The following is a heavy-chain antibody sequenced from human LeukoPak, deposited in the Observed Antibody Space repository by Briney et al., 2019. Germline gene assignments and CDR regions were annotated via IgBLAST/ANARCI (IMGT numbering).Heavy chain of an antibody. D-gene: IGHD5-24*01. CDR1: GGSFSGYY. Sequence: SETLSLTCAVYGGSFSGYYWSWIRQPPGKGLEWIGEINHSGSTNYNPSLKSRVTISVDTSKNQFSLKLSSVTAADTAVYYCARGNDKRRPYYCYYYMDVWGKGTTVTVSS. V-gene: IGHV4-34*01. CDR3: ARGNDKRRPYYCYYYMDV. CDR2: INHSGST. J-gene: IGHJ6*03.